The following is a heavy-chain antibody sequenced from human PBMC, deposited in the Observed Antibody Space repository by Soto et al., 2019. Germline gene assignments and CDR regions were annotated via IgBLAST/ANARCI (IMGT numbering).Heavy chain of an antibody. J-gene: IGHJ5*02. CDR3: ARGGVQLELWPNWFDP. CDR2: IIPIFGTA. CDR1: GGTFSSYA. Sequence: QVQLVQSGAEVKKPGSSVKVSCKASGGTFSSYAISWVRQAPGQGLEWMGGIIPIFGTANYAQKFQGRVTVTADESTSTAYMELGSLRSEDTAVYYCARGGVQLELWPNWFDPWGQGTLVTVSS. D-gene: IGHD1-1*01. V-gene: IGHV1-69*12.